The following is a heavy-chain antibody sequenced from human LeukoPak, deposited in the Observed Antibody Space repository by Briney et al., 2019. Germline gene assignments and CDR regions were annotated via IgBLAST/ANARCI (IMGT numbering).Heavy chain of an antibody. CDR3: ARGHGDFGY. D-gene: IGHD4-17*01. CDR1: GGSFSGYY. J-gene: IGHJ4*02. Sequence: PSETLSLTCAVYGGSFSGYYWSWIRQPPGKGLEWIGEINHSGSTNYNPSLKSRVTISVDTSKNQFSLKLSSVTAADTAVHYCARGHGDFGYWRQETLVTVSS. CDR2: INHSGST. V-gene: IGHV4-34*01.